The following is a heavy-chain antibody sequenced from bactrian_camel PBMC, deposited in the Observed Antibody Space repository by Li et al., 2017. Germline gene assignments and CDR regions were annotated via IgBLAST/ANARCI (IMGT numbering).Heavy chain of an antibody. CDR2: ISSRGTAP. V-gene: IGHV3S63*01. J-gene: IGHJ6*01. CDR3: AADQTRWAGAYGFDY. Sequence: VQLVESGGGLVQAGGSLRLSCTASGLTFDDSTMGWFRQAPGKEREGVSCISSRGTAPYYETSVKGRFTISRDNAKNTLYLHMNSLKPEDTAMYYCAADQTRWAGAYGFDYWGQGT. CDR1: GLTFDDST. D-gene: IGHD1*01.